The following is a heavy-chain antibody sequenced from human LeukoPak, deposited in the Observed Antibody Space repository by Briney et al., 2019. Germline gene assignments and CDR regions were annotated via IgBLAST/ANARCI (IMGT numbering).Heavy chain of an antibody. CDR2: INHSGST. CDR1: GGSFSGYY. CDR3: ARGRRVDY. V-gene: IGHV4-34*01. Sequence: SETLSLTCAVYGGSFSGYYWSWIRQPPGKGLEWIGEINHSGSTNYNPSLKSRVTISVDTSKNQFSLKLSSVTAADTAVYYCARGRRVDYWGQETLVTVPS. D-gene: IGHD3-10*01. J-gene: IGHJ4*02.